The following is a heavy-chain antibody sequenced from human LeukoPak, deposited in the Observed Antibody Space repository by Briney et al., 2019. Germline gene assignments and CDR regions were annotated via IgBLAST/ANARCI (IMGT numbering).Heavy chain of an antibody. CDR2: IYYSGST. V-gene: IGHV4-59*01. CDR1: GGSISNYY. CDR3: ARGPHFDS. Sequence: PSETLSLTCTVSGGSISNYYWSWIRQPPGKGLEWIGYIYYSGSTNYNPSLNSRVTISVDTSKNQFSLKLSSVTAADTAVYYCARGPHFDSWGQGTLVTVSS. J-gene: IGHJ4*02.